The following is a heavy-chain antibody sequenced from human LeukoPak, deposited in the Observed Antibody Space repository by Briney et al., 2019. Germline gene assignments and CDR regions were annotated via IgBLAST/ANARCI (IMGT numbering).Heavy chain of an antibody. CDR2: IYHSGST. CDR3: ARDYYDSSGYYKKRADAFDI. CDR1: GDSIYSGNW. J-gene: IGHJ3*02. D-gene: IGHD3-22*01. Sequence: TSGTLSLTCVVSGDSIYSGNWWSWVRQPPGKGLEWIGEIYHSGSTNYNPSLKSRLSISVDKSKNQFSLNLSSVTAADTAVYYCARDYYDSSGYYKKRADAFDIWGQGTMVTVSS. V-gene: IGHV4-4*02.